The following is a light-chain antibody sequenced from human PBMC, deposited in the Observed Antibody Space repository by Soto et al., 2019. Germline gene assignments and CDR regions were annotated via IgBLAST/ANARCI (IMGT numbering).Light chain of an antibody. CDR1: SSDVASYNY. CDR2: EVP. CDR3: SSYTSSSTFV. J-gene: IGLJ1*01. V-gene: IGLV2-14*01. Sequence: QSALTQPASVSGSPGQSITISCTGTSSDVASYNYVSWYQQHPGKAPKLMMSEVPNRPSGVSNRFSGSKSGNTASLTISGLQSEDEAEYYCSSYTSSSTFVFGTGTKLAVL.